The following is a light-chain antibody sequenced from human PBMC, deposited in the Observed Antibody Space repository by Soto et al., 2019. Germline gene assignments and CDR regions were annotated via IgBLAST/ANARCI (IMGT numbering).Light chain of an antibody. CDR1: SSDVGGYNY. Sequence: QSVLTQPPSASGSPGQSVTISCTGTSSDVGGYNYVSWYQQHPGKAPKVIIYEVTKRPSGVPDRFSGSRSGNTASLTVSGLQDEDEADYYCTSYAHSNILLIGGGTQLTVL. V-gene: IGLV2-8*01. J-gene: IGLJ2*01. CDR2: EVT. CDR3: TSYAHSNILL.